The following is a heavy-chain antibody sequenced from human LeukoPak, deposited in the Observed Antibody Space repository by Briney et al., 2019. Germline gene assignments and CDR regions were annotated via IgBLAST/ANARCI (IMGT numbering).Heavy chain of an antibody. V-gene: IGHV3-7*01. CDR2: IKQDGTEK. CDR1: GFTFSTYW. Sequence: GGSLRLSCAASGFTFSTYWMSWVRQAPGKGLEWVANIKQDGTEKYYVDSVKGRLTISRDNAKNSLYLQMNSLRAEDTAVYYCATNAATGIIDYWGQGILVTVSS. D-gene: IGHD6-13*01. J-gene: IGHJ4*02. CDR3: ATNAATGIIDY.